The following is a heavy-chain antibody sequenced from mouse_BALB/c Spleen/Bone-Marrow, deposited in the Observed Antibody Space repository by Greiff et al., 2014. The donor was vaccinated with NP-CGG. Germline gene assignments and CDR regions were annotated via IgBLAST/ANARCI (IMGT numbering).Heavy chain of an antibody. Sequence: VQLKESGAELVKPGASVKLSCTASGFNIKDTYMHWVKQRPEQGLEWIGRIDPANGNIKYDPKFQGKATITADTSSNTAYLQLSSLTSEDTAVYYCASYCYGSSGFAYWGQGTLVTVSA. D-gene: IGHD1-1*01. V-gene: IGHV14-3*02. CDR1: GFNIKDTY. CDR2: IDPANGNI. J-gene: IGHJ3*01. CDR3: ASYCYGSSGFAY.